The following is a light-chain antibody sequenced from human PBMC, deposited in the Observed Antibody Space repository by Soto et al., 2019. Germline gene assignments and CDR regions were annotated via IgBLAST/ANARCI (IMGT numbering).Light chain of an antibody. CDR1: QSISRW. CDR3: QQYNSYWGYT. J-gene: IGKJ2*01. Sequence: DIQMTQSPSTLSASVGDRVTITCRASQSISRWFAWYQQKPGKAPKFLIFDASSLQSGVPSRFSGSGSGTEFTLTISSLQPDDFATYYCQQYNSYWGYTFGQGTKLEIK. CDR2: DAS. V-gene: IGKV1-5*01.